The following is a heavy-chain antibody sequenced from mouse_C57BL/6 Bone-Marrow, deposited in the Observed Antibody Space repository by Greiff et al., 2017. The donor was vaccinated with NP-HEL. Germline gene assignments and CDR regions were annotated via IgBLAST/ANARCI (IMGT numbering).Heavy chain of an antibody. Sequence: EVKLVESGAELVKPGASVKLSCTASGFNIKDYYMHWVKQRPEQGLEWIGRIDPEDGETKYAPKFQGKATITADTSSNTAYLQLSSLTSEDTAVYYCARGYCSSSPFDYWGQGTTLTVSS. D-gene: IGHD1-1*01. CDR3: ARGYCSSSPFDY. CDR1: GFNIKDYY. V-gene: IGHV14-2*01. CDR2: IDPEDGET. J-gene: IGHJ2*01.